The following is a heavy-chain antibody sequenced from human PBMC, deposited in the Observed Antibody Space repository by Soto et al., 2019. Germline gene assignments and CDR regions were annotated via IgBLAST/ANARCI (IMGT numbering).Heavy chain of an antibody. D-gene: IGHD3-22*01. J-gene: IGHJ4*02. CDR1: GFTFNSYA. CDR2: ISSNGGST. Sequence: SLRLSCAASGFTFNSYAMHWVRQAPGKGLEYVSAISSNGGSTYYANSVKGRFTISRDNSKNTLYLQMGSLRAEDMAVYYCARDHYYDSSGYYPPHFDYWGQGTLVTVS. CDR3: ARDHYYDSSGYYPPHFDY. V-gene: IGHV3-64*01.